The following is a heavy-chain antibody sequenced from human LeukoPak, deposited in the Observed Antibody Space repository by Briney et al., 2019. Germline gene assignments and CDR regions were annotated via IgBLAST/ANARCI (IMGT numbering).Heavy chain of an antibody. D-gene: IGHD5-18*01. CDR1: GFTFSSYA. J-gene: IGHJ4*02. Sequence: GGSLRLSCAASGFTFSSYAMNWVRQAPGKGLAWVSGINNSGGSTYYADSVKGRFTISRDNSKNTLYLQMNSLRAEDTAVYYCAKVILGTAMVSGNYWGQGTLVTVSS. CDR2: INNSGGST. CDR3: AKVILGTAMVSGNY. V-gene: IGHV3-23*01.